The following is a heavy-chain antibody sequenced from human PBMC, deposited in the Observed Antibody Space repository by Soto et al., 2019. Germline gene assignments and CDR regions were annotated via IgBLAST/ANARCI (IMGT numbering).Heavy chain of an antibody. J-gene: IGHJ5*02. CDR3: ARQPTTGDTDLWFDP. CDR1: GGSISTSRSY. D-gene: IGHD2-21*01. V-gene: IGHV4-39*01. Sequence: QLQLLESGPGLVKASETLSLTCNVSGGSISTSRSYWAXXXQPPGKGLEWLANIFYSGSTYYNPSLASRVTVSVDTSKNEFSLKLRSVTAADTAVYYCARQPTTGDTDLWFDPWGQGTLVTVSS. CDR2: IFYSGST.